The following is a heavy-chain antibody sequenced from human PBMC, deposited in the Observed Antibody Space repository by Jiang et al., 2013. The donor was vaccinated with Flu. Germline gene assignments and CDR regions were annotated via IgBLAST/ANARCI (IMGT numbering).Heavy chain of an antibody. Sequence: GAEVKKPGESLRISCKGSGYSFTSYWISWVRQMPGKGLEWMGRIDPSDSYTNYSPSFQGHVTISADKSISTAYLQWSSLKASDTAMYYCASQLVFREDYYYYMDVWGKGTTVTVSS. CDR3: ASQLVFREDYYYYMDV. CDR1: GYSFTSYW. J-gene: IGHJ6*03. V-gene: IGHV5-10-1*01. CDR2: IDPSDSYT. D-gene: IGHD1-1*01.